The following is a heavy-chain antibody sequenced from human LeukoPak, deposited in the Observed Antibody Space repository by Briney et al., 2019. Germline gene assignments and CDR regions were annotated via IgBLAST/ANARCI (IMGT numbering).Heavy chain of an antibody. V-gene: IGHV3-74*01. Sequence: GGSLRLSCAASGFTFSSYWMHWVRQAPGKGLVWVSRINSDGSSTSYTDSVKGRFTISRDNAKNTLYLQMNSLRAEDTAVYYCARERVGASMDVWGQGTTVTVFS. D-gene: IGHD1-26*01. J-gene: IGHJ6*02. CDR1: GFTFSSYW. CDR2: INSDGSST. CDR3: ARERVGASMDV.